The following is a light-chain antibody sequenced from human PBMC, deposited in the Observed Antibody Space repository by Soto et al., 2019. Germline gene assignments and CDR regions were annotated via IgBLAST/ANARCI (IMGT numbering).Light chain of an antibody. CDR1: SSDVGGYNY. Sequence: QSALTQPASVSGSPGQSITISCTGTSSDVGGYNYVSWYQQHPGKAPKLMIYGVSNRPSGVSNRFPGSKSGNTASLTISGLHAEDESDYYCSSYSSNSTPFVFGTGTKLTVL. V-gene: IGLV2-14*01. J-gene: IGLJ1*01. CDR3: SSYSSNSTPFV. CDR2: GVS.